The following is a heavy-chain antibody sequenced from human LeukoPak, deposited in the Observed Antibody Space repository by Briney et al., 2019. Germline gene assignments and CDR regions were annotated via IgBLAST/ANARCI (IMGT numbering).Heavy chain of an antibody. CDR3: ARGAGGYCSGGSCYSGDWFDP. D-gene: IGHD2-15*01. V-gene: IGHV4-39*01. CDR1: GGSISSSSCY. CDR2: IYYSGST. Sequence: SETLSLTCTVSGGSISSSSCYWGWIRQPPGKGLEWIGSIYYSGSTYYNPSLKSRVTISVDTSKNQFSLKLSSVTAADTAVYYCARGAGGYCSGGSCYSGDWFDPWGQGTLVTVSS. J-gene: IGHJ5*02.